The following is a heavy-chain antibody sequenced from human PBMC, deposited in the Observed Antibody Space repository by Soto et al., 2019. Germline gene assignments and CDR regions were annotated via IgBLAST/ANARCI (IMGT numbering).Heavy chain of an antibody. CDR1: GYTFTSYW. CDR2: IFPGDSDT. Sequence: EVQLVQSGAEVKKPGESLKISCKASGYTFTSYWIGWVRQIPGKGLEWMGRIFPGDSDTRYSPSFQGQVILSAAKSSSPAFLQWNTLKASDTALFYCARLAQFQPFYYFDSWCQGTLVTVSS. CDR3: ARLAQFQPFYYFDS. V-gene: IGHV5-51*03. J-gene: IGHJ4*02. D-gene: IGHD2-2*01.